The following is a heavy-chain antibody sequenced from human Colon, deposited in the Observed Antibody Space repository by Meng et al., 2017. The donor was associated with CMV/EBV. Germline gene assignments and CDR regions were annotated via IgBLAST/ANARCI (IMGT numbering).Heavy chain of an antibody. J-gene: IGHJ2*01. CDR2: IYLSGST. V-gene: IGHV4-59*01. D-gene: IGHD2-15*01. Sequence: SETLSLTCTVSAGSISSYYWSWIRQSPGKGLEWIGYIYLSGSTNYNPSLKSRVTISLDTSKNHFSLNLTSVTAADTALYYCAKGPGYWYFDVWGRGTLVTVSS. CDR3: AKGPGYWYFDV. CDR1: AGSISSYY.